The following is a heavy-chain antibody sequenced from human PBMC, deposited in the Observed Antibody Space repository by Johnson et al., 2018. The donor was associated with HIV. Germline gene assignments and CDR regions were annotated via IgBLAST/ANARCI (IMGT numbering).Heavy chain of an antibody. J-gene: IGHJ3*02. Sequence: VQLVESGGGLVQPGGSLRLSCAASGFTFDDYGLSWVRQAPGKGLEWVSAISSGADGPSYADSVKVRFTISRDNSKNTLYLQMNSLKAEDTAVYYCVSSDCQRCAFDIWGQGTMVTVSS. CDR3: VSSDCQRCAFDI. CDR2: ISSGADGP. D-gene: IGHD6-19*01. V-gene: IGHV3-23*04. CDR1: GFTFDDYG.